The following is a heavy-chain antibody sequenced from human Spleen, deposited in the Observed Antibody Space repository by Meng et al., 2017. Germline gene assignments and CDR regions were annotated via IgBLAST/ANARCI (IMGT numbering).Heavy chain of an antibody. CDR1: GFTVSSHS. Sequence: GESLKISCAASGFTVSSHSMSWVRQAPGKGLEWVSAISGSGGSTYYADSVKGRFTISRDNSKNTLYLQMNSLRAEDTAVYYCAKGGAYCGGDCSDAFDIWGQGTVVTVSS. D-gene: IGHD2-21*02. CDR2: ISGSGGST. V-gene: IGHV3-23*01. J-gene: IGHJ3*02. CDR3: AKGGAYCGGDCSDAFDI.